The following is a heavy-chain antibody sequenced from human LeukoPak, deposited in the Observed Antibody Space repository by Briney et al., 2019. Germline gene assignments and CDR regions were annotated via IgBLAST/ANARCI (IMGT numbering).Heavy chain of an antibody. CDR2: ISGSGGST. J-gene: IGHJ6*03. V-gene: IGHV3-23*01. CDR3: AKTPVVPAAIGYMDV. Sequence: PGGSLRLSCAASGFTFNNYAIIWVRQAPGKGLEWVSGISGSGGSTYYADSVKGRFTISRDNSGNTLYLQMNSLRAEDTAVYYCAKTPVVPAAIGYMDVWGKGTTVTVSS. D-gene: IGHD2-2*02. CDR1: GFTFNNYA.